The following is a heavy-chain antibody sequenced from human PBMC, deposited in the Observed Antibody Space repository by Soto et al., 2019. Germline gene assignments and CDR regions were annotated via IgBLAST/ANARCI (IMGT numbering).Heavy chain of an antibody. D-gene: IGHD3-3*01. V-gene: IGHV4-30-4*08. Sequence: SETLSLTCTVSGDSISSGGYYWSWIRQHAGKGLEWIGYIYYSGSTYYNPSLKSRVTISVDTSKNQFSLKLSSVTAADTAVYYCARADWDFWSGYGWFDPWGQGTLVTVSS. J-gene: IGHJ5*02. CDR1: GDSISSGGYY. CDR2: IYYSGST. CDR3: ARADWDFWSGYGWFDP.